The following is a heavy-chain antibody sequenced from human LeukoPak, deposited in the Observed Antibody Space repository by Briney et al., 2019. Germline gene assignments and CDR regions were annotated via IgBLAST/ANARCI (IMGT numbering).Heavy chain of an antibody. D-gene: IGHD6-19*01. CDR2: IIPIFGTA. J-gene: IGHJ4*02. Sequence: GASVKVSCKASGGTFSSYAISWVRQAPGQGREWMGGIIPIFGTANYAQKFQGRVTITADKSTSTAYMELSSLRSEDTAVYYCARGSSGWYRAYFDYWGQGTLVTVSS. V-gene: IGHV1-69*06. CDR3: ARGSSGWYRAYFDY. CDR1: GGTFSSYA.